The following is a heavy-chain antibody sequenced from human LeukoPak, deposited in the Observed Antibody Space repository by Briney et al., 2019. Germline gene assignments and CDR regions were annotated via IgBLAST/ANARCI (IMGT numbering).Heavy chain of an antibody. Sequence: PGGSLRLSCAASGFTFSSYGMSWVRQAPGKGLEWVSAISGSGGSTYYADSVKGRFTISRDNSKNTLYLQMNSLRAEDTAVYYCAKDPPGYYDSSGIDDAFDIWGQGTMVTVSS. CDR1: GFTFSSYG. D-gene: IGHD3-22*01. J-gene: IGHJ3*02. CDR3: AKDPPGYYDSSGIDDAFDI. CDR2: ISGSGGST. V-gene: IGHV3-23*01.